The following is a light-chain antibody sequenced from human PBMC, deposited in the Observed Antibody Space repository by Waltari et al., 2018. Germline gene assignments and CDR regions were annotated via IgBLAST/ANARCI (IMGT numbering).Light chain of an antibody. CDR1: QSVGRY. V-gene: IGKV3-11*01. J-gene: IGKJ5*01. CDR3: QHRST. CDR2: PAS. Sequence: EIVLTQSPATLSLSPGERATLSCRTSQSVGRYVAWYQQRPGQAHRLLIYPASNMATCIPARFSVSGSGTDFTLTISSLEPEDFAVYYCQHRSTFGQGTRLEIK.